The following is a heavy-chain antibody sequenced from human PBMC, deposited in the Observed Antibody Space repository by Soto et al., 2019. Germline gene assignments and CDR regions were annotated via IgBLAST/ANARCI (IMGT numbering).Heavy chain of an antibody. CDR3: AKDICAYSSGSCYFDY. CDR2: ISDSASST. J-gene: IGHJ4*02. D-gene: IGHD6-19*01. Sequence: PGGSLRLSCAASGFTFNNYGMSWVRQAPGKGLEWVSTISDSASSTYYTDSVKGRFTISRDNSKNTLYLQMNSLRAEDTAIYYCAKDICAYSSGSCYFDYWGQGTLVTVSS. V-gene: IGHV3-23*01. CDR1: GFTFNNYG.